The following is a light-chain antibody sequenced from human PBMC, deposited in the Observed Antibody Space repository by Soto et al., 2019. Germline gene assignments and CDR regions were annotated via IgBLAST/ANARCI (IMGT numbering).Light chain of an antibody. V-gene: IGKV3-20*01. CDR3: QQYGSSGT. J-gene: IGKJ1*01. CDR1: QSVSNNY. CDR2: GAS. Sequence: EIVLTQSPGTLSLSPGERATLSCRDSQSVSNNYLAWYQQKPGQAPRLLIYGASNRATGIPDRFSGSGSGTDFTLTISRLEPEDFAVYYCQQYGSSGTFGQGTKVEIK.